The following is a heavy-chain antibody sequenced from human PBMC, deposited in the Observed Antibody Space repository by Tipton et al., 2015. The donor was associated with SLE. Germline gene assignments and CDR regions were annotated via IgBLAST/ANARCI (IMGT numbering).Heavy chain of an antibody. J-gene: IGHJ3*02. V-gene: IGHV4-31*03. Sequence: TLSLTCTVSGGSISSGGYYWSWIRQHPGKGLEWIGYIYYSGSTYYNPSLKSRVTIPVDTAKNQFSLKLSSVTAADTAVYYCARRGGNWGSGDHEDAFDIWGQGTMVTVSS. CDR3: ARRGGNWGSGDHEDAFDI. D-gene: IGHD7-27*01. CDR2: IYYSGST. CDR1: GGSISSGGYY.